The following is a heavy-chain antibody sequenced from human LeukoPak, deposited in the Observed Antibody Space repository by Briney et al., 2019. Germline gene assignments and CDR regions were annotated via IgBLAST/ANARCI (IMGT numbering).Heavy chain of an antibody. D-gene: IGHD5-24*01. J-gene: IGHJ4*02. Sequence: SETLSLTCTVSGGSISSYYWSWIRQPPGKGLEWIGYIYYSGSTNYNPSLKSRVTISVDTSKNQFSLKLSSVTAADTAVYYCALGRDGFLSFDYWGQGTLVTVSS. CDR1: GGSISSYY. V-gene: IGHV4-59*01. CDR3: ALGRDGFLSFDY. CDR2: IYYSGST.